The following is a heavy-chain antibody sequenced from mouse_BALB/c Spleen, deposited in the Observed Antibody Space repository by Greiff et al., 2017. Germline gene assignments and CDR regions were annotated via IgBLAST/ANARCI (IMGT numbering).Heavy chain of an antibody. J-gene: IGHJ3*01. D-gene: IGHD1-1*01. Sequence: EVQLQQSGAELVKPGASVKLSCTASGFNIKDTYMHWVKQRPEQGLEWIGRIDPANGNTKYDPKFQGKATITADTSSNTAYLQLSSLTSEDTAVYYCARGGYGSSSWFAYWGQGTLVTVSA. CDR1: GFNIKDTY. CDR2: IDPANGNT. CDR3: ARGGYGSSSWFAY. V-gene: IGHV14-3*02.